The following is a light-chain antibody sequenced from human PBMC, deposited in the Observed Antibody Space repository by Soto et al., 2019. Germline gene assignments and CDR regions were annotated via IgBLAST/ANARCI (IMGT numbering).Light chain of an antibody. V-gene: IGLV1-40*01. Sequence: QSVLTQPPSVSGAPGQRVTIYCTGSSSNIGAGYDVHWYQQLPGTAPKLLIYGNSNRPSGVPDRFSGSKSGTSASLAITGIRDEDEADYYCQSYDSSLSGSVFGGGTKLTVL. CDR3: QSYDSSLSGSV. CDR2: GNS. J-gene: IGLJ2*01. CDR1: SSNIGAGYD.